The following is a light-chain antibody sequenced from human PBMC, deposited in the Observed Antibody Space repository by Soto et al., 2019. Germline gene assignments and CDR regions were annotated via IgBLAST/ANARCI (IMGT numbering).Light chain of an antibody. Sequence: QSVLTQPASVSGSPGQSITISCTGTSSDVGGYNYVSWYQHHPGKAPKLMIYDVSDRPSGVSNRFSGSKSGNTASLTISGLQAEDEADYYCSSYTSSSTRRLFGTGTKVT. CDR2: DVS. V-gene: IGLV2-14*03. J-gene: IGLJ1*01. CDR1: SSDVGGYNY. CDR3: SSYTSSSTRRL.